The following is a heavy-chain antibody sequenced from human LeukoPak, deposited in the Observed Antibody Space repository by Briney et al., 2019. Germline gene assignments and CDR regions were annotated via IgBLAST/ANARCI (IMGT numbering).Heavy chain of an antibody. CDR2: IRSKGNSYAT. CDR3: AKTWYSSSPPLDY. Sequence: PGGSLRLSCAASGFTFSGSAMHWVRQASGKGLEWVGRIRSKGNSYATAYAASVKGRFTISRDDPKNTAYLQMNSLRAEDTAVYYCAKTWYSSSPPLDYWGQGTLVTVSS. J-gene: IGHJ4*02. V-gene: IGHV3-73*01. CDR1: GFTFSGSA. D-gene: IGHD6-6*01.